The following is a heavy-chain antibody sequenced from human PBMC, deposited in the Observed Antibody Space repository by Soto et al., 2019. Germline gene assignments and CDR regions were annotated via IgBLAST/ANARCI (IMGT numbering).Heavy chain of an antibody. D-gene: IGHD2-8*01. CDR2: ISGSADST. CDR3: AKTRGAMIYAIAVYGMDV. CDR1: GFSFSSFA. V-gene: IGHV3-23*01. J-gene: IGHJ6*01. Sequence: EVQLLESGGGFIHPGGSLRLSCAASGFSFSSFAMNWVRQAPGKGLEGVSIISGSADSTFYADSVKGRFTISRDNSKSTLYLQINSLRAEDTAVYYCAKTRGAMIYAIAVYGMDVW.